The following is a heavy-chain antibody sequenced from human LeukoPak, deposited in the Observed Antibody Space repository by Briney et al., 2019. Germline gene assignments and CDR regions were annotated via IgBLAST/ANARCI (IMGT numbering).Heavy chain of an antibody. CDR1: GGTFSSYA. CDR2: ISPIFGTA. V-gene: IGHV1-69*05. D-gene: IGHD2-15*01. Sequence: SVKVSCKASGGTFSSYAISWVRQAPGQGLEWMGGISPIFGTANYAQKFQGRVTITTYESTSTAYMERSRRRSEDTPLYYCARDLYCSGGSCYSGIDYWGQGTLVTVSS. J-gene: IGHJ4*02. CDR3: ARDLYCSGGSCYSGIDY.